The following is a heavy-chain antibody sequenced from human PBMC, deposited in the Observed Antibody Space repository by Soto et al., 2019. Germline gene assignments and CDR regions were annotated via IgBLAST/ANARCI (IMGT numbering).Heavy chain of an antibody. J-gene: IGHJ3*02. CDR2: IYYSGST. CDR1: GGSISSSSYY. CDR3: ARQGWELPWDAFDI. D-gene: IGHD1-26*01. V-gene: IGHV4-39*01. Sequence: PSETLSLTCAVSGGSISSSSYYWGWIRQPPGKGLEWIGSIYYSGSTYYNPSLKSRVTISVDTSKNQFSLKLSSVTAADTAVYYCARQGWELPWDAFDIWGQGTMVTVSS.